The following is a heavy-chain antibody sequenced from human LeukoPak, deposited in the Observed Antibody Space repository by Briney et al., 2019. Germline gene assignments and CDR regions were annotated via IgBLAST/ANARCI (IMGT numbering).Heavy chain of an antibody. CDR2: CYTSGST. V-gene: IGHV4-61*02. D-gene: IGHD3-10*01. J-gene: IGHJ4*02. Sequence: PSETLSLTCTVSGGSISNGRYYWSRIPQPAGKGLDWIGRCYTSGSTNYNPALKRRLTISVYATKRQYSLKLNSVTAADTAVYYCARENRDFYGSGRPDYWGWGTGVIVSS. CDR1: GGSISNGRYY. CDR3: ARENRDFYGSGRPDY.